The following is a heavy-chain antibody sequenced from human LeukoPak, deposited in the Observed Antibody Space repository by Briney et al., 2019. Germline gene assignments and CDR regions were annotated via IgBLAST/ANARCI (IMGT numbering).Heavy chain of an antibody. V-gene: IGHV4-59*01. CDR2: IYYSGST. CDR3: ARGVYDYVWGSYRPTSYYFDY. CDR1: GGSISSYY. J-gene: IGHJ4*02. D-gene: IGHD3-16*02. Sequence: SGTLSLTCTVSGGSISSYYWSWIRQPPGKGLEWIGYIYYSGSTNYNPSLKSRVTISVDTSKNQFSLKLSSVTAADTAVYYCARGVYDYVWGSYRPTSYYFDYWGQGTLVTVSS.